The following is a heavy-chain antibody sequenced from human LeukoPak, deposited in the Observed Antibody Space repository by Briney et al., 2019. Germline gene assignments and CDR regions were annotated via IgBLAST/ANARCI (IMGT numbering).Heavy chain of an antibody. CDR2: IYHSGRT. V-gene: IGHV4-38-2*02. CDR1: GYSISSGYY. Sequence: SETLSLTCTVSGYSISSGYYWGWLRQPPGKGLEWIGSIYHSGRTYYNPSLKRRVTISVDTSKNQFSLKLSSVTAADTAVYYCARPRRGYLDYWGQGTLVTVSS. J-gene: IGHJ4*02. CDR3: ARPRRGYLDY.